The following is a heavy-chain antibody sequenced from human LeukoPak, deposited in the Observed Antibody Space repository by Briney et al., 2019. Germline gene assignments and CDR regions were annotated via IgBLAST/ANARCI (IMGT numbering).Heavy chain of an antibody. Sequence: SETLSLTCTVSGGSISSSSHYWGWIRQPPGKGLEWIGSMYYSGSTYYNPSLKSRVTISVDTSKNQFSLKLSSVTAADTAVYYCARAAYYDSSGFFEVHDAFDIWGQGTMVTVSS. CDR1: GGSISSSSHY. J-gene: IGHJ3*02. V-gene: IGHV4-39*07. CDR2: MYYSGST. D-gene: IGHD3-22*01. CDR3: ARAAYYDSSGFFEVHDAFDI.